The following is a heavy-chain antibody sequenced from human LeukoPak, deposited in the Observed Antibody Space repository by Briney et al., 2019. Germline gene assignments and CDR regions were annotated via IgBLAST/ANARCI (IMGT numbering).Heavy chain of an antibody. V-gene: IGHV1-8*01. CDR3: VRDGEGVAISVNYWFDP. CDR1: GFTFTSYD. CDR2: MNPNNGNT. J-gene: IGHJ5*02. D-gene: IGHD3-10*01. Sequence: GASVKVSCKASGFTFTSYDINWVRQTTGQGLEWMGWMNPNNGNTGYAQKFQGRVTMTGDTSISTAYMELRSLRSEDTAMYYCVRDGEGVAISVNYWFDPWGQGTLVTVSS.